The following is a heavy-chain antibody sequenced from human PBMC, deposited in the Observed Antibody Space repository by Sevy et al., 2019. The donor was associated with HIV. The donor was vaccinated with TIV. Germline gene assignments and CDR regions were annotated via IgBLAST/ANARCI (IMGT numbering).Heavy chain of an antibody. CDR1: GFTVSDNH. D-gene: IGHD3-22*01. V-gene: IGHV3-53*01. Sequence: EGSLRLSCAASGFTVSDNHMNWVRQAPGKGLEWVSVIYSSDRTDYADSVKGRFTVSRDNSKNTLYLQMNSLRAEDTAVYYCARDRVTYYYDSSGYYTSGYGMDVWGQGTTVTVSS. J-gene: IGHJ6*02. CDR3: ARDRVTYYYDSSGYYTSGYGMDV. CDR2: IYSSDRT.